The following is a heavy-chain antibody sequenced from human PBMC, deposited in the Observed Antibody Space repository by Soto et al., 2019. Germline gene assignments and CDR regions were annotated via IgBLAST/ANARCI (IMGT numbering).Heavy chain of an antibody. CDR2: IVVGSGNT. J-gene: IGHJ6*03. D-gene: IGHD6-13*01. V-gene: IGHV1-58*02. CDR1: GFTFTSSA. CDR3: AAHRGYSSSWSPFDYYMDV. Sequence: ASVKVSCKASGFTFTSSAMQWVRQARGQRLEWIGWIVVGSGNTNYAQKFQERVTITRDMSTSTAYMELSSLRSEDTAVYYCAAHRGYSSSWSPFDYYMDVWGKGTTVTVSS.